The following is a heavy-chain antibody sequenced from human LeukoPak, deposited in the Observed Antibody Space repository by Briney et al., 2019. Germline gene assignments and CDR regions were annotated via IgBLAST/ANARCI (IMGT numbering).Heavy chain of an antibody. Sequence: GGSLRLSCAASGLTFSDYSINWVRQAPGKGLEWVSSINPTSTSIYYADAVKGRFTISRDNARSSLYLQMNSLRAEDTALYYCAKDTSIGRYCTNGVCSPFDYWGQGTLVTVSS. CDR1: GLTFSDYS. V-gene: IGHV3-21*04. J-gene: IGHJ4*02. CDR2: INPTSTSI. D-gene: IGHD2-8*01. CDR3: AKDTSIGRYCTNGVCSPFDY.